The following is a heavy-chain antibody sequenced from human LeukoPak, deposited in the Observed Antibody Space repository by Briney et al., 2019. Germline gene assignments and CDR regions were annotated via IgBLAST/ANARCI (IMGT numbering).Heavy chain of an antibody. J-gene: IGHJ4*02. D-gene: IGHD5-18*01. Sequence: PGGSLRLSYVASGFTFSTYWMTWVRLPPGKGLEWVANIKQDGSEEYYVDSVKGRFTISRDNAKSALYLQMNSLRGDDTAVYYCARDVNGYRDYWGQGTLVTVSS. CDR2: IKQDGSEE. V-gene: IGHV3-7*01. CDR3: ARDVNGYRDY. CDR1: GFTFSTYW.